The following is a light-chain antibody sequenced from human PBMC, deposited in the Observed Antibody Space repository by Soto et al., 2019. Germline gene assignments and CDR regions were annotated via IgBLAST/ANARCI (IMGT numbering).Light chain of an antibody. CDR1: QSVSSSY. V-gene: IGKV3D-7*01. Sequence: EIVMTQSPATLSLSPGERATLSCRASQSVSSSYLSWYQQKPGQAPRLLIYGASTRATGIPARFSGSGSGTDFTLTISSLQPEDFAVYYCQQDYNLPFTFGQGTQL. J-gene: IGKJ2*01. CDR2: GAS. CDR3: QQDYNLPFT.